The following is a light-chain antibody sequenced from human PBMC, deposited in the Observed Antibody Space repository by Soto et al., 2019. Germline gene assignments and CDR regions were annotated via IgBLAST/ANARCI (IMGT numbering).Light chain of an antibody. J-gene: IGKJ4*01. CDR1: QSVSSNY. Sequence: EIVLTQSPGTLSLSPGERATLSCRASQSVSSNYLAWYQQKPGQAPRFLIYDASSRATGIPDRFSGSGSGTEFTLTISRLEPEDFAVYYCQQYGSSPLTFGGGTKVEIK. CDR3: QQYGSSPLT. CDR2: DAS. V-gene: IGKV3-20*01.